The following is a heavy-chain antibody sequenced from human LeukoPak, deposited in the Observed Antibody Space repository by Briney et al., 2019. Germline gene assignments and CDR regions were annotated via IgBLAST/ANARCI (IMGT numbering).Heavy chain of an antibody. CDR2: IYPGDSDT. CDR1: GSSFTSYW. D-gene: IGHD2-2*01. V-gene: IGHV5-51*01. CDR3: ARHEGSFVVVPAASPFDY. Sequence: GESLKISCKGSGSSFTSYWIGWVRQMPGKGLECMGIIYPGDSDTRYSPSFQGQATISADKSISTAYLQGSSLKASDTAMYYCARHEGSFVVVPAASPFDYWGQGTLVTVSS. J-gene: IGHJ4*02.